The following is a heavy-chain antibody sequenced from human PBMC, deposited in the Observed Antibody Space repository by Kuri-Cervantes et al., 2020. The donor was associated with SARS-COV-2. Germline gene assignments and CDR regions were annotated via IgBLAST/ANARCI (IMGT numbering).Heavy chain of an antibody. V-gene: IGHV4-61*01. J-gene: IGHJ3*02. CDR2: IYYSGSN. D-gene: IGHD7-27*01. CDR3: AREWLTNWGRPYDAFDI. CDR1: GGSVSSGSYY. Sequence: SETLSLTCTVSGGSVSSGSYYWSWMRQPPGKGLEWIGYIYYSGSNKYNPSLKSRVTISVDTSKNQFSLKLSSVTAADTAVYYCAREWLTNWGRPYDAFDIWGQGTMVTVSS.